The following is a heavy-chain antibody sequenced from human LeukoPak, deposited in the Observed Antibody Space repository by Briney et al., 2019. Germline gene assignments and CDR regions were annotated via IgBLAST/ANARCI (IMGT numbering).Heavy chain of an antibody. J-gene: IGHJ6*02. CDR1: GGSISSGGYY. V-gene: IGHV4-31*03. CDR2: IYYSGST. CDR3: AGDTYSSSSQEDYYGMDV. Sequence: PSETLSLTCTVSGGSISSGGYYWSWIRQHPGKGLEWIGYIYYSGSTDYNPSLKSRVTISVDTSKNQFSLKLSSVTAADTAVYYCAGDTYSSSSQEDYYGMDVWGQGTTVTVSS. D-gene: IGHD6-6*01.